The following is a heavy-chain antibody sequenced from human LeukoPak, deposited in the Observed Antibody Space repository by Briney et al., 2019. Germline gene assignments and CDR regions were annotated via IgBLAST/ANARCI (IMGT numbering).Heavy chain of an antibody. Sequence: GGSLRLSCPASGFTFSTYWMSWVRQAPGKGLEWVANMKRDGSEIYYVDSVKGRFTISRDNAKNSLFLQMNSLRAEDTAVYYCARGLEDFDYWGQGTLVTVSS. CDR3: ARGLEDFDY. D-gene: IGHD3-3*01. CDR2: MKRDGSEI. J-gene: IGHJ4*02. CDR1: GFTFSTYW. V-gene: IGHV3-7*01.